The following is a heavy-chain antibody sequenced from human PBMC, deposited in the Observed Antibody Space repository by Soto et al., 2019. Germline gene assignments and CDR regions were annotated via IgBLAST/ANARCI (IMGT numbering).Heavy chain of an antibody. D-gene: IGHD2-21*02. CDR2: IWYDGSNK. Sequence: QVQLVESGGGVVQPGRSLRLSCVASGFTFSSYGMHWVRQAPGKGLEWVAVIWYDGSNKYYADSVKGRFTISRDNSKNTLYLQMNSLRAEDTAVYYCASSRFMTYYMDVWGKGTTVTVSS. J-gene: IGHJ6*03. CDR1: GFTFSSYG. CDR3: ASSRFMTYYMDV. V-gene: IGHV3-33*01.